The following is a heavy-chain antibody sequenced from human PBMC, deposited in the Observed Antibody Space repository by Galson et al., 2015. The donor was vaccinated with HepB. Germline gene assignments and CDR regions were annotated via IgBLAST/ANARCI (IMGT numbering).Heavy chain of an antibody. D-gene: IGHD2/OR15-2a*01. CDR1: GYSFTSYW. CDR2: IYPGDSDT. Sequence: QSGAEVKKPGESLKISCKGSGYSFTSYWIGWVRQMPGKGLEWMGIIYPGDSDTRYSPSFQGQVTISADKSISTAYLQWSSLKASDTAMYYCARHGDVVRNIGSIEYNWFDPWGQGTLVTVSS. CDR3: ARHGDVVRNIGSIEYNWFDP. V-gene: IGHV5-51*01. J-gene: IGHJ5*02.